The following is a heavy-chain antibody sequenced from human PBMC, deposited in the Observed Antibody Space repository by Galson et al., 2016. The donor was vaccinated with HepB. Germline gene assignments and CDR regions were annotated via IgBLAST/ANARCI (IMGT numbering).Heavy chain of an antibody. CDR1: GFTFSSYG. J-gene: IGHJ4*02. V-gene: IGHV3-30*03. CDR3: VRVDIVATAPFDY. CDR2: ISYDGSNK. Sequence: SLRLSCAASGFTFSSYGMHWARQAPGKGLEWVAVISYDGSNKYYADSVKGRFTISRDNSNNTLFLQMNSLRAEDTVVYYCVRVDIVATAPFDYWGQGALATVSS. D-gene: IGHD5-12*01.